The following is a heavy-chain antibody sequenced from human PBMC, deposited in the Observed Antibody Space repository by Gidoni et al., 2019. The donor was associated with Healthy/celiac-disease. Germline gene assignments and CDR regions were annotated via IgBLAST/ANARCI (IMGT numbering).Heavy chain of an antibody. J-gene: IGHJ4*02. CDR3: VSMGELHPDY. V-gene: IGHV4-39*01. CDR2: IYYSGST. CDR1: GGSISSSSYY. Sequence: QLQLQESGPGLVKPSETLSLTCTVPGGSISSSSYYWGWIRQPPGKGLEWIGSIYYSGSTYYNPSLKSRVTISVDTSKNQFSLKLSSVTAADTAVYYCVSMGELHPDYWGQGTLVTVSS. D-gene: IGHD3-16*01.